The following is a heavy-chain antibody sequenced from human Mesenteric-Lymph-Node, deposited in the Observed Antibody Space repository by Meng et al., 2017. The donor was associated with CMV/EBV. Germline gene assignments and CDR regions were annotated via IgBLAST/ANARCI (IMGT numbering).Heavy chain of an antibody. Sequence: LSLTCAVYGGPFSDFFWSWIRQSPGKGLEWIGEVTPFGTTNYNPSLKSRVTISADTSKSQFSLKLTSMTAADTAVYYCAGHPRDFDFWGQGTLVTVSS. CDR1: GGPFSDFF. CDR2: VTPFGTT. J-gene: IGHJ4*02. V-gene: IGHV4-34*01. CDR3: AGHPRDFDF.